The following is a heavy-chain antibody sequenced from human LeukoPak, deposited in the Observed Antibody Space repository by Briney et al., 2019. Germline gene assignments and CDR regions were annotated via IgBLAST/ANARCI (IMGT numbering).Heavy chain of an antibody. Sequence: PSETLSLTCTVSSGSISVYYWSWIRQPAGNGLEWIGRFHIGDTTTYNPSLKSRVTMSLGTSKNQFSLKLTSVTAADTAVYYCARTVGSYFDYWGQGTLLTVSS. CDR1: SGSISVYY. J-gene: IGHJ4*02. CDR3: ARTVGSYFDY. V-gene: IGHV4-4*07. D-gene: IGHD3-16*01. CDR2: FHIGDTT.